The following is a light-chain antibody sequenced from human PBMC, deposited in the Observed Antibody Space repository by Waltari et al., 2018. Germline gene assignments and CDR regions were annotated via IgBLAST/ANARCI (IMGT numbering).Light chain of an antibody. CDR3: QRYGSSSVT. CDR1: QSVSSSY. J-gene: IGKJ2*01. Sequence: EIVLTQSPGPLSLSPGERATLSCRASQSVSSSYLAWYQQKPGQAPRLLIYGASSRATGIPDRFSGGGSGTDFTLTISRLEPEDFAVYYCQRYGSSSVTFGQGTKLEIK. CDR2: GAS. V-gene: IGKV3-20*01.